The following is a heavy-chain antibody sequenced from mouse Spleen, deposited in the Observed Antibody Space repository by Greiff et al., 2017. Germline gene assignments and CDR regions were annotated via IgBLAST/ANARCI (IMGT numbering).Heavy chain of an antibody. D-gene: IGHD2-5*01. Sequence: EVQRVESGAELVRPGASVKLSCTASGFNIKDDYMHWVKQRPEQGLEWIGWIDPENGDTEYASKFQGKATITADTSSNTAYLQLSSLTSEDTAVYYCTTSNAAWFAYWGQGTLVTVSA. CDR3: TTSNAAWFAY. CDR1: GFNIKDDY. J-gene: IGHJ3*01. CDR2: IDPENGDT. V-gene: IGHV14-4*01.